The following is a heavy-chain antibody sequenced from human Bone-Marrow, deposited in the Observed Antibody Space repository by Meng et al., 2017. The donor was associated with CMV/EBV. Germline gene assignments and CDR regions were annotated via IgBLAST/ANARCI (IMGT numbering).Heavy chain of an antibody. CDR2: ISGSGGST. CDR1: GFAFSSYA. Sequence: GGSLRLSCAASGFAFSSYAMSWVRQAPGKGLEWVSAISGSGGSTYYADSVKGRFTISRDNSKNTLYLQMNSLRAEDTAVYYCAKVFARWELHDFDYWGQGTLVTVSS. D-gene: IGHD1-26*01. V-gene: IGHV3-23*01. J-gene: IGHJ4*02. CDR3: AKVFARWELHDFDY.